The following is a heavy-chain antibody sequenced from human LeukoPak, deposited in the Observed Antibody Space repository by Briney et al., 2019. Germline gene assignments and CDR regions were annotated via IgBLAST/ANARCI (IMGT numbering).Heavy chain of an antibody. CDR3: ARDLYSYGYSVQDY. Sequence: SETLSLTCTVSGGSISSGSYYWSWIRQPAGTGLEWIGRIYTSGSTNYNPSLKSRVTISVDTSKNQFSLKLSSVTAADTAVYYCARDLYSYGYSVQDYWGQGTLVTVSS. D-gene: IGHD5-18*01. CDR1: GGSISSGSYY. J-gene: IGHJ4*02. V-gene: IGHV4-61*02. CDR2: IYTSGST.